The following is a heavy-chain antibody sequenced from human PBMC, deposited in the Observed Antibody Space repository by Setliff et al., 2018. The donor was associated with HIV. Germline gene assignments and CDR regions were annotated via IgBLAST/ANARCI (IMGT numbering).Heavy chain of an antibody. Sequence: PGGSLRFSCAASGFTFSNYGMHWVRQAPGKGQEWVIFIRYDGSDNYYIDSVKGRFTISRDNSKNTLYLQMNSLRDEDTAVYYCAKDVGGGSGHYPLYMDAWGKGTTVTVSS. CDR1: GFTFSNYG. CDR3: AKDVGGGSGHYPLYMDA. V-gene: IGHV3-30*02. D-gene: IGHD3-3*01. CDR2: IRYDGSDN. J-gene: IGHJ6*03.